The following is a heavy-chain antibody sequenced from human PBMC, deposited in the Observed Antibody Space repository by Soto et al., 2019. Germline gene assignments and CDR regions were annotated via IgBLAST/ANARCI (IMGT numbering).Heavy chain of an antibody. CDR1: GGSISSYY. CDR2: IYYSGST. D-gene: IGHD2-15*01. J-gene: IGHJ5*02. CDR3: ARDSCSGGRCYPVYNWFDP. V-gene: IGHV4-59*01. Sequence: SSETLSLTCTVSGGSISSYYWSWIRQPPGKGLEWIGYIYYSGSTNYNPSLKSRVTISVDTSKNQFSLKLSSVTAADTAVYYCARDSCSGGRCYPVYNWFDPWGQGTLVTVSS.